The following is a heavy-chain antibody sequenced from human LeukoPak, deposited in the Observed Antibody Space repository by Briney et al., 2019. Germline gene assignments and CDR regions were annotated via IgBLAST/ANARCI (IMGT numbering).Heavy chain of an antibody. V-gene: IGHV4-59*01. D-gene: IGHD2/OR15-2a*01. CDR3: ARGNIIGPFDY. CDR1: GGSISSYY. CDR2: IYYSGST. Sequence: PETLSLTCTVSGGSISSYYWSWIRQPPGKGLEWIGYIYYSGSTNYNPSLKSRVTISVDTSKNQFSLKLSSVTAADTAVYYCARGNIIGPFDYWGQGTLVTVSS. J-gene: IGHJ4*02.